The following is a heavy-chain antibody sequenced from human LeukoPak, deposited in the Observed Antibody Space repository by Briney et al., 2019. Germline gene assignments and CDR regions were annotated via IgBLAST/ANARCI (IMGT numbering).Heavy chain of an antibody. CDR1: GYSISSGYY. J-gene: IGHJ6*03. Sequence: ASETLSLTCTVSGYSISSGYYWSWIRQPPGKGLEWIGEINHSGSTNYNPSLKSRVTISVDTSKNQFSLKLSSVTAADTAVYYCARDYSSGWYANMDVWGKGTTVTVSS. CDR3: ARDYSSGWYANMDV. V-gene: IGHV4-38-2*02. CDR2: INHSGST. D-gene: IGHD6-19*01.